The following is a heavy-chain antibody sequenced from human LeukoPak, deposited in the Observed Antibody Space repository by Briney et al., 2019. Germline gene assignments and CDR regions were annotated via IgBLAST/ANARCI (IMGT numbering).Heavy chain of an antibody. Sequence: SETLSLTCAVHGGSFSGHSWYWIRQPPGEGLEWIGEVYHSGTTHYNPSLQSRLTISVDTSRNKFFLNLNSVTAADTGFYYRARGRAIRRVYDFWSGFYPSWGQGTLVTVSS. J-gene: IGHJ4*02. CDR3: ARGRAIRRVYDFWSGFYPS. CDR2: VYHSGTT. CDR1: GGSFSGHS. D-gene: IGHD3-3*01. V-gene: IGHV4-34*01.